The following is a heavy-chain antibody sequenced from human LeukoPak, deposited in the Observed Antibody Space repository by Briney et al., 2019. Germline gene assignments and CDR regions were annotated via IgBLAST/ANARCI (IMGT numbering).Heavy chain of an antibody. V-gene: IGHV3-33*01. Sequence: QPGRSLRLSCAASGFTFSSYGMHWVRQAPGKGLECVALIWYDGSNTKYADSVKGRFTISRDNSKNTVYLQVNSLRAEDTAVYYCARVLSDLRDDSFDVWGQGTMVTVSS. CDR3: ARVLSDLRDDSFDV. CDR1: GFTFSSYG. J-gene: IGHJ3*01. CDR2: IWYDGSNT.